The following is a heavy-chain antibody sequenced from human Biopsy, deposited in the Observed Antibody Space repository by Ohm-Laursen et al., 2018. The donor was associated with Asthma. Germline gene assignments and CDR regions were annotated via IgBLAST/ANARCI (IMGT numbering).Heavy chain of an antibody. CDR1: GWTLSELP. D-gene: IGHD2-21*01. Sequence: SSVKVSCKVYGWTLSELPMHWVRPAPGKGAEWMGGIIPIFGAANYAQKFQGRVTITADESTSTAYMELSSLRSEDTAVYYCTRGCGAHFHHWGQGTLVTVSS. J-gene: IGHJ1*01. V-gene: IGHV1-69*01. CDR2: IIPIFGAA. CDR3: TRGCGAHFHH.